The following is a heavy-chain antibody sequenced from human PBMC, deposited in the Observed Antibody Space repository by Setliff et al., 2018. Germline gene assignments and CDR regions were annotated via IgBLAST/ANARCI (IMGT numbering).Heavy chain of an antibody. CDR3: ARYNVLATAHDF. D-gene: IGHD2-8*02. Sequence: ASVKVSCKASGYIFSDHYMHWVRQAPGKGLEWMGWISTYNGKTDYAQNLQGRVTMTIDTSTSTAYMELRSLRSDDTAVYYCARYNVLATAHDFWGRGTLVTVSS. CDR2: ISTYNGKT. J-gene: IGHJ4*02. CDR1: GYIFSDHY. V-gene: IGHV1-18*04.